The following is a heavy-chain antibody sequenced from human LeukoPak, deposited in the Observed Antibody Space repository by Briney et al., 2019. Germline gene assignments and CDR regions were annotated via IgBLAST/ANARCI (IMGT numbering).Heavy chain of an antibody. CDR2: INPSGGST. CDR3: ARDWPETDITMVRGVTNPDY. J-gene: IGHJ4*02. D-gene: IGHD3-10*01. Sequence: ASVKVSCKASGYTFTSYYMHWVRQAPGQGLEWRGIINPSGGSTSYAQKFQGRVTMTRDTSTSTVYMELSSLRSEDPAVYYCARDWPETDITMVRGVTNPDYWGQGTLVTVSS. CDR1: GYTFTSYY. V-gene: IGHV1-46*01.